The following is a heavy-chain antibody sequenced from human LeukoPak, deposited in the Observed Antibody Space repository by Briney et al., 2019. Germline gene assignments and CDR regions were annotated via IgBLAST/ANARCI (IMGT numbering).Heavy chain of an antibody. D-gene: IGHD6-19*01. V-gene: IGHV3-7*03. CDR1: GFTFSSYW. CDR3: AKDIAVAGGDAFDM. CDR2: IKQDGSEK. J-gene: IGHJ3*02. Sequence: GGSLRLSCAVSGFTFSSYWMSWVRQAPGKGLEWVANIKQDGSEKYYVDSVKGRFTISRDNAKNSLYLQMNSLRAEDMALYYCAKDIAVAGGDAFDMWGQGTMVTVSS.